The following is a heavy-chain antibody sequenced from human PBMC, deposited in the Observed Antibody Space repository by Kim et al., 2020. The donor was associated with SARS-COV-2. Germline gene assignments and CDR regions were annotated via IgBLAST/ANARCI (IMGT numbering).Heavy chain of an antibody. V-gene: IGHV4-59*08. CDR3: ARRTRLTGTTSRGGDAFDI. Sequence: SETLSLTCTVSGGSISSYYWTWIRQPPGKGLEWIGYIYYGGSTNYNPALKSRVTISVDTSKSQISLKLNSVTAADTAVYYCARRTRLTGTTSRGGDAFDIWGQGTVLTVSS. J-gene: IGHJ3*02. CDR1: GGSISSYY. D-gene: IGHD1-1*01. CDR2: IYYGGST.